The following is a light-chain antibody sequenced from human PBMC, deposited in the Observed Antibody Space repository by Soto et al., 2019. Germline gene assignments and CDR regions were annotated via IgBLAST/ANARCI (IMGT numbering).Light chain of an antibody. Sequence: DVQMTQSPSSLSAFVGDRVTITCRASQGIAPYLAWFQQKPGKVPKLLIYATSTLQSGVPSRFSGSGSGTDFTLTINSLQPEDVGPYYYQTYNSAPLTFGGGTKVEIK. CDR1: QGIAPY. CDR3: QTYNSAPLT. J-gene: IGKJ4*01. CDR2: ATS. V-gene: IGKV1-27*01.